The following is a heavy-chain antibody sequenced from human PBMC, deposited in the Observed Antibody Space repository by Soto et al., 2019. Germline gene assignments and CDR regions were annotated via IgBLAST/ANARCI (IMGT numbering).Heavy chain of an antibody. D-gene: IGHD3-3*01. CDR2: MNPNSGNT. V-gene: IGHV1-8*01. CDR3: ASAYYDFWSGEIPFDY. J-gene: IGHJ4*02. Sequence: ASVKVSCKASGYTFTSYDINWVRQATGQGLERMGWMNPNSGNTGYAQKFQGRVTMTRNTSISTAYMELSSLRSEDTAVFYCASAYYDFWSGEIPFDYWGQGTLVTVSS. CDR1: GYTFTSYD.